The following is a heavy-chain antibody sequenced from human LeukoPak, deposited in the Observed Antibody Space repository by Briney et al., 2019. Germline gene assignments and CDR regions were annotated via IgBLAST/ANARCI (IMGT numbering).Heavy chain of an antibody. J-gene: IGHJ4*02. D-gene: IGHD3-22*01. V-gene: IGHV3-15*01. CDR1: GFTFSSYA. Sequence: GSLRLSCAAPGFTFSSYAMSWVRQAPGKGLEWVGRIKSKTDGGTTDYAAPVKGRFTISRDDSKNTLYLQMNSLKTEDTAVYYCTTDLNYYDSSGYIYFDYWGQGTLVTVSS. CDR2: IKSKTDGGTT. CDR3: TTDLNYYDSSGYIYFDY.